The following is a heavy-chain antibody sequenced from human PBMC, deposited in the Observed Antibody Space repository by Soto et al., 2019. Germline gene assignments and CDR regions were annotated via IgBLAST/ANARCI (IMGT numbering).Heavy chain of an antibody. D-gene: IGHD6-19*01. CDR2: ISYDGSNK. CDR1: GFTFSSYG. V-gene: IGHV3-30*18. CDR3: AKDQRWLANDYYYYGMDV. Sequence: GSLRLSCAASGFTFSSYGMHWVRQAPGKGLEWVAVISYDGSNKYYADSVKGRFTISRDNSKNTLYLQMNSLRAEDTAVYYCAKDQRWLANDYYYYGMDVWGQGTTVTVSS. J-gene: IGHJ6*02.